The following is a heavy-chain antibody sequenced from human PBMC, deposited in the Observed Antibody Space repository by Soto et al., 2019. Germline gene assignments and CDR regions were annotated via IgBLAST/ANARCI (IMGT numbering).Heavy chain of an antibody. CDR1: GFTFSSYA. CDR2: ISGSGGST. V-gene: IGHV3-23*01. CDR3: AKDPAAPDTDNWFDP. Sequence: GGSLRLSCAASGFTFSSYAMSWVRPAPGKGLEWVSAISGSGGSTYYADSVKGRFTISRDNSKNTLYLQMNSLRAEDTAVYYCAKDPAAPDTDNWFDPWGQGTLVTVSS. J-gene: IGHJ5*02. D-gene: IGHD6-6*01.